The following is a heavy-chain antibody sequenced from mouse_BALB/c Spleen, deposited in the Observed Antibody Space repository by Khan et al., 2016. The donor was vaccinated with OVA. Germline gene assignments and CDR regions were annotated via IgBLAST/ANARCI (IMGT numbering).Heavy chain of an antibody. CDR2: ISSGSSTI. CDR3: ARGDY. Sequence: DVQLVESGGGLVQPGGSRKLSCAASGFTFSNFGMHWVRQAPEKGLEWVAYISSGSSTIYYAGTRKGRFTISRDNPKNPLFLPMTSLRSEDTAMYYCARGDYWGQGASVTVSS. CDR1: GFTFSNFG. J-gene: IGHJ4*01. V-gene: IGHV5-17*02.